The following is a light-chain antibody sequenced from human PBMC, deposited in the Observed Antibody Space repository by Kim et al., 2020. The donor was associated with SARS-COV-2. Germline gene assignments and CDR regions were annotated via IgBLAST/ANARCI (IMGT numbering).Light chain of an antibody. Sequence: GQSVPISGTGTTNDVGRFDYVSWYQKHPGKPPKLIIYEVSERPSGVPDRFSGSKSDNTASLTVSGLHTEDEADYYCSSYGGSDNFVFGTGTKVTVL. CDR1: TNDVGRFDY. J-gene: IGLJ1*01. CDR3: SSYGGSDNFV. V-gene: IGLV2-8*01. CDR2: EVS.